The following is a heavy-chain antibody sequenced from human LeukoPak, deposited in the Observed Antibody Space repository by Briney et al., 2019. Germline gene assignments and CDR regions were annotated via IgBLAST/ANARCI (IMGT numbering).Heavy chain of an antibody. Sequence: KPSEILSLTCTVSGASISSYYWSWIRQPPGKGLEWIGEINHSGSTNYNPSLKSRVTISVDTSKNQFSLKLSSVTAADTAVYYCARHVVVIAIGFYYYYMDVWGKGTTVTVSS. CDR2: INHSGST. V-gene: IGHV4-34*01. CDR1: GASISSYY. J-gene: IGHJ6*03. D-gene: IGHD2-21*01. CDR3: ARHVVVIAIGFYYYYMDV.